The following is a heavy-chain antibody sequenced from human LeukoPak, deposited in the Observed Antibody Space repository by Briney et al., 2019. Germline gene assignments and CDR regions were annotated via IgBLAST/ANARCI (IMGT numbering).Heavy chain of an antibody. J-gene: IGHJ4*02. CDR3: AKWMFPNDYYYDSSGYAFDY. CDR2: FYYTGST. CDR1: GGSISTYY. D-gene: IGHD3-22*01. V-gene: IGHV4-59*01. Sequence: SETLSLTCTVSGGSISTYYWSWIRQPPGKGLDWIGSFYYTGSTNYNPSLRSRVTISLDTSKNQISLRLSSVTAADTAVYYCAKWMFPNDYYYDSSGYAFDYWGQGTLVTVSS.